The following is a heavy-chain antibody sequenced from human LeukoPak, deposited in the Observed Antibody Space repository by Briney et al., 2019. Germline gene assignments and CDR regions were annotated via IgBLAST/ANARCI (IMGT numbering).Heavy chain of an antibody. J-gene: IGHJ4*02. CDR1: GASVSDGSYY. CDR2: LYYSGNT. CDR3: ARGLSTGREDYFDY. V-gene: IGHV4-61*03. Sequence: SETLSLTCSDSGASVSDGSYYWSWIRQPPGKGLEWIGYLYYSGNTNYSPSLSGRVSTSIDTSKNHFSLNLTSVTAADTAVYYCARGLSTGREDYFDYWGQGTLVSVSS. D-gene: IGHD1-1*01.